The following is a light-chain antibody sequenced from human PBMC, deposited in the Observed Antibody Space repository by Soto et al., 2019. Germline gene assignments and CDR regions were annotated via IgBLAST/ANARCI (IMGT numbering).Light chain of an antibody. CDR3: QQYNNWPRT. CDR2: GAS. CDR1: QSVSNN. V-gene: IGKV3D-15*01. J-gene: IGKJ1*01. Sequence: EIVLTHSPGTLSLSPGEIATLSCRASQSVSNNYLAWYQQKPGQAPRLLIYGASSRATGIPDRFSGSGSGTEFTLTISSLQSEDFAVYYCQQYNNWPRTFGQGTKVDIK.